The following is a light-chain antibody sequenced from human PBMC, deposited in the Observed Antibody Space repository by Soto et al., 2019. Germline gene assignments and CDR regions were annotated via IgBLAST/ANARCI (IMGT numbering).Light chain of an antibody. Sequence: EIVLTQSPGTLSLSPGERATLSCRASQSVSSSYLAWYQQKPGQAPRLLIYGASSRATGIPDRFSGSGSGTDFTLTISRLEPEDVAVYYCQQHGSSPWTFGQGTKGEIK. V-gene: IGKV3-20*01. CDR2: GAS. J-gene: IGKJ1*01. CDR1: QSVSSSY. CDR3: QQHGSSPWT.